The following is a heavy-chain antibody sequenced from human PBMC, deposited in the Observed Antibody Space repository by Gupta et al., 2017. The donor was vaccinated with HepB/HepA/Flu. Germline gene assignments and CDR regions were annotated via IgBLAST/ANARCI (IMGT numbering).Heavy chain of an antibody. J-gene: IGHJ4*02. CDR2: ITTGGNK. CDR1: GIPLSNSP. CDR3: AKGRPVAGAF. D-gene: IGHD6-19*01. Sequence: EEHLLESGGDLVQPGGSLTLSCVASGIPLSNSPLSWVRQTPEKGLEWVSIITTGGNKFYADSVKGRFTISRDISKNTVYLQMSDLRVDDTALYFCAKGRPVAGAFWGQGTLVTVSS. V-gene: IGHV3-23*01.